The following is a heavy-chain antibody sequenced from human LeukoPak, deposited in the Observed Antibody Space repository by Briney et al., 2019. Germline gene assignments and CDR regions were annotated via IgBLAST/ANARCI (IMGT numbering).Heavy chain of an antibody. CDR2: INPNSGGT. Sequence: VASVTVSCKASGYTFTAYYIHWVRQAPGQGLEWMGWINPNSGGTNYAQKFQGRVTLTRDTSITTAYMELSRLRSDDTAVYYCAKARGLYCSSTSCYDCDVWGKGTTVTVSS. V-gene: IGHV1-2*02. CDR1: GYTFTAYY. D-gene: IGHD2-2*01. J-gene: IGHJ6*04. CDR3: AKARGLYCSSTSCYDCDV.